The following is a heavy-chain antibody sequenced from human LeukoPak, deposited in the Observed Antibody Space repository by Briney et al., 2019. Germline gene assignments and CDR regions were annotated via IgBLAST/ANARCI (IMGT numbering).Heavy chain of an antibody. V-gene: IGHV3-74*01. D-gene: IGHD1-26*01. CDR3: ARSKSGTPDY. CDR2: ISSDGSST. J-gene: IGHJ4*02. Sequence: PGGSLRLSCAASGFTFSSYWMHWVRQGPGKGLVWVSRISSDGSSTSYADSVKGRFTISRDNAKNTLYLQMNSLRAEDTAVYYCARSKSGTPDYWGQGTLVTVSS. CDR1: GFTFSSYW.